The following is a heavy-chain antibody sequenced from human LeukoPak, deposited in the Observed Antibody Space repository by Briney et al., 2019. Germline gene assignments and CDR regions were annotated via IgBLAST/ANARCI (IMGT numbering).Heavy chain of an antibody. J-gene: IGHJ4*02. V-gene: IGHV1-2*02. CDR2: INPNSGGT. D-gene: IGHD2-15*01. Sequence: ASVKVSCKASGYTFTGYYMHWVRQAPGQGLEWMGWINPNSGGTNYAQKFQGRVTMTRDTSISTAYMELSRLRSDDTAVYYCARDDEGSWVFDYWGRGTLVTVSS. CDR1: GYTFTGYY. CDR3: ARDDEGSWVFDY.